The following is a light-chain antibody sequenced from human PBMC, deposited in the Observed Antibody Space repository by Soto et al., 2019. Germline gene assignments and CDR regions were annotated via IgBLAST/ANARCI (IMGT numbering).Light chain of an antibody. CDR2: EVS. V-gene: IGLV2-14*01. CDR3: FSYTSSGTYV. CDR1: SSDVGNYKY. Sequence: QSVLTQPASVSGSPGQSITISCTGTSSDVGNYKYVSWYQQHPGKAPKLMIYEVSNRPSGVSNRFSGSKSGNTASLTISGLQAEDETDYDCFSYTSSGTYVFGTGTKVTGL. J-gene: IGLJ1*01.